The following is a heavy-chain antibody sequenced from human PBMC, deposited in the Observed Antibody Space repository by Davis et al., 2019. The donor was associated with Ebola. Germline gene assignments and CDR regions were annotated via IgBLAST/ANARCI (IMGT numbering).Heavy chain of an antibody. CDR2: ISSSGSYI. Sequence: GESLKISCAASGFTFSIYTMNWVRQAPGEGLEWVSSISSSGSYIYYPDSVRGRFTISRDNAKNSLYLQMNSLRAEDTAVYYCLYGMDVWGQGTTVTVSS. CDR3: LYGMDV. CDR1: GFTFSIYT. V-gene: IGHV3-21*01. J-gene: IGHJ6*02.